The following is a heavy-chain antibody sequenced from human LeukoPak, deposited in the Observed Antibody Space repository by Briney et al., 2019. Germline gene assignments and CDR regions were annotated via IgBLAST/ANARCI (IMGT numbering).Heavy chain of an antibody. V-gene: IGHV1-24*01. CDR1: GYTLTELS. CDR3: GTDSNCGAGSCVAFDI. D-gene: IGHD2-15*01. J-gene: IGHJ3*02. Sequence: ASVKVSCKVSGYTLTELSIHWVRQAPGKGLEWMGGLDPEDGETIYAQMFQGGLTMTEDTSTDTAYMELSSLKSEDTAVYYCGTDSNCGAGSCVAFDIWGQGTMVTVSS. CDR2: LDPEDGET.